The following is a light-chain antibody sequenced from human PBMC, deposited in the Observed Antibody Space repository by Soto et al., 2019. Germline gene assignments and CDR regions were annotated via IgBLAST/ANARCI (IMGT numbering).Light chain of an antibody. Sequence: EILMTQSPATLSVSPGERVTLSCRASQTISSNLAWYQQKPGQAPRLLIYGSSIRATGISARFSGSGSGTEFTLTISSLQSEYLAVSYCQQYNNCPRAFGPGTKV. J-gene: IGKJ1*01. CDR1: QTISSN. CDR3: QQYNNCPRA. V-gene: IGKV3-15*01. CDR2: GSS.